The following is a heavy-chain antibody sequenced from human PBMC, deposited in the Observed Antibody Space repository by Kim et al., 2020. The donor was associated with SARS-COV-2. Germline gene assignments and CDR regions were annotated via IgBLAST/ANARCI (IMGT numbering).Heavy chain of an antibody. Sequence: SETLSLTCTVSGGSISSDNYYWGWIRQPPGKGLEWIGSIYYSGSTYYNPSLKSRVTISVDTSKNQFSLKLSSVTAADTAVFYCARHVGYCIGGSCFAQTRYYYMDVWGKGTTVTVSS. CDR1: GGSISSDNYY. CDR3: ARHVGYCIGGSCFAQTRYYYMDV. J-gene: IGHJ6*03. CDR2: IYYSGST. V-gene: IGHV4-39*01. D-gene: IGHD2-15*01.